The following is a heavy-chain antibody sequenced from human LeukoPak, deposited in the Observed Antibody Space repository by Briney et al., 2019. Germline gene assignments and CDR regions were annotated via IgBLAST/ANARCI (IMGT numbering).Heavy chain of an antibody. CDR3: ARATYYYDSSGYYQIFDY. CDR2: IIPIFGTA. Sequence: SVKVSCKASGGTFSSYAISWVRQAPGQGLEWMGGIIPIFGTANYAQKFQGRVTITADESTSTAYMELSSLRSEDTAVYYCARATYYYDSSGYYQIFDYWGQGTLVTVSS. J-gene: IGHJ4*02. D-gene: IGHD3-22*01. CDR1: GGTFSSYA. V-gene: IGHV1-69*13.